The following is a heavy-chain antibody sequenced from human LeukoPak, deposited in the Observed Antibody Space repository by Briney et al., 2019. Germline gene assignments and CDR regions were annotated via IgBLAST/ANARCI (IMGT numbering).Heavy chain of an antibody. CDR3: ATHSKSSAFDI. CDR1: GYSFSTYW. J-gene: IGHJ3*02. V-gene: IGHV5-51*01. CDR2: IYPGDSDA. Sequence: GESLKISCQGSGYSFSTYWIGWVRPMPGKGLEWMGVIYPGDSDAKYGPSFQGQVIFSADRSINTAYLQWSSLKASDRAMYYCATHSKSSAFDIWGQGTMVTVSS. D-gene: IGHD5-18*01.